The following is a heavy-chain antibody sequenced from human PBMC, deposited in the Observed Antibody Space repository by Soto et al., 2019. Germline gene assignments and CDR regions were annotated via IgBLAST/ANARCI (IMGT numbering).Heavy chain of an antibody. D-gene: IGHD3-10*01. V-gene: IGHV3-30*18. CDR2: ISYDGSNK. Sequence: QVQLVESGGGVVQPGRSLRLSCAASGFTFSSYGMHWVRQAPGKGLEWVAVISYDGSNKYYADSVKGRFTISRDNSKNTLYLQMNSLRAADTAVYYCAKEGVGYYGSGSYRGYYYGMDVWGQGTTVTVSS. CDR1: GFTFSSYG. J-gene: IGHJ6*02. CDR3: AKEGVGYYGSGSYRGYYYGMDV.